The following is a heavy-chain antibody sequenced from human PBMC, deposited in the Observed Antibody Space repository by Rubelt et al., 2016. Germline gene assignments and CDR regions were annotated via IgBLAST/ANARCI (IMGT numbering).Heavy chain of an antibody. Sequence: QVQLQQWGAGLLKPSETLSLTCAVYGGSFSGYYWSWIRQPPGKGLEWIGEINHSGSTNYNPSLKSRVTRSVVTSKNHVSLKLSSVTAADTAVYYCARGPRFVSIAVVGAIYYWGQGTLVTVSS. CDR1: GGSFSGYY. CDR2: INHSGST. D-gene: IGHD6-19*01. CDR3: ARGPRFVSIAVVGAIYY. V-gene: IGHV4-34*01. J-gene: IGHJ4*02.